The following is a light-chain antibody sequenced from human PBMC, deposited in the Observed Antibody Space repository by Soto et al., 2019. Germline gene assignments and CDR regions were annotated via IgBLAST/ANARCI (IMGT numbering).Light chain of an antibody. CDR3: QQYGGSPQT. CDR2: GAS. V-gene: IGKV3-20*01. CDR1: QSVSSSY. Sequence: EIVLTQSPGTLSLSPGERATLSCRASQSVSSSYLAWYQRKPGQAPRLLIYGASSRATGIPDRFSGSGSGTDFTLTISSLEPEEFAVYYCQQYGGSPQTFGQGTKVEIK. J-gene: IGKJ1*01.